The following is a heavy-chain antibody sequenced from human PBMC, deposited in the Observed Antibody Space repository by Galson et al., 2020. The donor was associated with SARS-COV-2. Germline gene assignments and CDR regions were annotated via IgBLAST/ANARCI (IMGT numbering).Heavy chain of an antibody. CDR3: ARGAGAWFGELLDY. CDR1: GYTFNNYA. Sequence: ASVKVSYKASGYTFNNYALNWVRQAPGQGLEWMAWINTNTGNPTYAQGFTGRFVFSLDTSISTAYLQISSLKAEDTAVYYCARGAGAWFGELLDYWGQGTLVTVSS. J-gene: IGHJ4*02. D-gene: IGHD3-10*01. CDR2: INTNTGNP. V-gene: IGHV7-4-1*02.